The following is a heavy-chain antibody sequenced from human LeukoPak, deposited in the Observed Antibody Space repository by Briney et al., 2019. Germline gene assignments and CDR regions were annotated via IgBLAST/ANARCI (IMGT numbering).Heavy chain of an antibody. CDR2: ISGSGGST. D-gene: IGHD5-12*01. CDR3: ARASPLYSGYKREFDP. J-gene: IGHJ5*02. CDR1: GFTFSCYG. V-gene: IGHV3-23*01. Sequence: GGSLRLSCAASGFTFSCYGMSWVRQAPGKGVEWVSAISGSGGSTYYADSVKGRFTISRDNSKNTLYLQMNSLRAEDTAVYYCARASPLYSGYKREFDPWGQGTLVTVSS.